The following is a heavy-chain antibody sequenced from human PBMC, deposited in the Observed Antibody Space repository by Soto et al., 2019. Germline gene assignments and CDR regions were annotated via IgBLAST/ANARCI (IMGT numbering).Heavy chain of an antibody. CDR2: IYKSATT. Sequence: SETLSLTCSVSGDSISNLDYFWAWIRQPPGQALEYIGYIYKSATTYYNPSFESRVAISVDTSKSQFSLNVTSVTAADTAVYFCARGRYCINGRCFPNWFDSWGQGDLVTVSS. V-gene: IGHV4-30-4*01. D-gene: IGHD2-8*01. CDR1: GDSISNLDYF. CDR3: ARGRYCINGRCFPNWFDS. J-gene: IGHJ5*01.